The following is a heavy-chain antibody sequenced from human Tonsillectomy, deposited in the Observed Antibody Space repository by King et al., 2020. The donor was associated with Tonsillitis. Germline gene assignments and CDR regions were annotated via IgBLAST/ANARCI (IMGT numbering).Heavy chain of an antibody. CDR3: ARPEGGYDSSNDVFDI. J-gene: IGHJ3*02. D-gene: IGHD3-22*01. CDR1: GFTFSSYS. V-gene: IGHV3-48*01. Sequence: VQLVESGGGLVQPGGSLRLSCAASGFTFSSYSMNWVRQAPGKGLEWVSYISSSSSTIYDADSVKGRFTISRDNAKNSLYLQMNSLRAEDTPVYYCARPEGGYDSSNDVFDIWGQGTMVTVSS. CDR2: ISSSSSTI.